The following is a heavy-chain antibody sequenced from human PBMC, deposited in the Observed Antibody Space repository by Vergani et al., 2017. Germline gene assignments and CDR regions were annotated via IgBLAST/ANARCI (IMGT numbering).Heavy chain of an antibody. CDR2: IKRDGTET. J-gene: IGHJ1*01. Sequence: EVHLEESGGGLVQPGGSLRLFCAASGLTFGDYYMAWIRLAPGKGLDWVASIKRDGTETFYVDSVKGRFTISRDNAKTTLYLQMNSLRDEDRGVYYCARISGGSAPYLHYWGQGTLVTVAS. CDR1: GLTFGDYY. D-gene: IGHD2-15*01. V-gene: IGHV3-7*01. CDR3: ARISGGSAPYLHY.